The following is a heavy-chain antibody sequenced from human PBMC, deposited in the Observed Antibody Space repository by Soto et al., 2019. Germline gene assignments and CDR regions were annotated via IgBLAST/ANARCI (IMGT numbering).Heavy chain of an antibody. CDR3: ARGYDRTVPPARYFDF. Sequence: SETLSLTCAVSGVSISRSDWWSWVRQPPGKGLEWIGEISHSGSTNYRPSLRGRVTISLDKSKNQFSLKLTSVNAADTAVYYCARGYDRTVPPARYFDFWGQGTLVTVSS. V-gene: IGHV4-4*02. CDR2: ISHSGST. CDR1: GVSISRSDW. D-gene: IGHD3-22*01. J-gene: IGHJ4*02.